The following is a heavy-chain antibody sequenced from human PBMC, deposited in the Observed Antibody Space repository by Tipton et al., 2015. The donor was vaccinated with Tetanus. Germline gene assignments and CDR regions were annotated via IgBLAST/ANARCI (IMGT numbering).Heavy chain of an antibody. Sequence: VQLVQSGAEVKKPGESLKISCKGSGYSFTSYWIGWVRQMPGKGLEWMGIIYHGDSDTRYSPPFQGRVTISADKSISTAYLQWSSLKAPDTAMYYCARHKAIPRDAMISVWNYWGQGTLVTVSS. CDR2: IYHGDSDT. CDR1: GYSFTSYW. D-gene: IGHD3-22*01. CDR3: ARHKAIPRDAMISVWNY. J-gene: IGHJ4*02. V-gene: IGHV5-51*01.